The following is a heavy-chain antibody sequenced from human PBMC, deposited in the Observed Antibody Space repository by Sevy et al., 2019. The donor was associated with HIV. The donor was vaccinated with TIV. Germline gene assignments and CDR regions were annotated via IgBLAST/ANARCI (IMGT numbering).Heavy chain of an antibody. CDR3: AKDRQLRSTSGWFDP. CDR1: GFTFSSYG. J-gene: IGHJ5*02. Sequence: VGSLRLSCAASGFTFSSYGMHWVRQAPGKGLEWVAVISYDGSNKYYADSVKGRFTISRDNSKNTLYLQMNSLRAEDTAVYYCAKDRQLRSTSGWFDPWGQGTLVTVSS. CDR2: ISYDGSNK. D-gene: IGHD5-12*01. V-gene: IGHV3-30*18.